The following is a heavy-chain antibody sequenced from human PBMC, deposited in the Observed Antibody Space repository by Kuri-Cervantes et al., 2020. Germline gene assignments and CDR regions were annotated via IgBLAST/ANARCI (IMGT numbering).Heavy chain of an antibody. CDR1: GYTFTSHD. CDR3: AREYRDYGPAWFDP. CDR2: MNPNSGNT. D-gene: IGHD4-17*01. Sequence: ASVKVSCKASGYTFTSHDINWVRQATGQGLEWMGWMNPNSGNTGYAQKFQGRVTMTRNTSISTAYMELSSLRSEDTAVYYCAREYRDYGPAWFDPWGQGTLVTVSS. J-gene: IGHJ5*02. V-gene: IGHV1-8*01.